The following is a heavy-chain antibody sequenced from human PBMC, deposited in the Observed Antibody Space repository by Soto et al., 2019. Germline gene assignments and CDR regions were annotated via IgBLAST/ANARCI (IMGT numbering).Heavy chain of an antibody. J-gene: IGHJ5*02. D-gene: IGHD6-6*01. CDR3: ARDLLSGYSSSPENNWFDP. CDR2: ISAYNGNT. Sequence: ASVKVSCKASGYTFTSYGISWVRQAPGQGLEWMGWISAYNGNTNYAQKLQGRVTMTTDTSTSTAYMELRSLRSDDTAVYYCARDLLSGYSSSPENNWFDPWGQGTLVTVSS. CDR1: GYTFTSYG. V-gene: IGHV1-18*01.